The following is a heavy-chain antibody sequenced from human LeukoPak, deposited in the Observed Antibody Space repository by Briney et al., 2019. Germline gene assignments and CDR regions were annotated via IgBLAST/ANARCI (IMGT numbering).Heavy chain of an antibody. V-gene: IGHV1-69*13. CDR2: IIPIFGTA. CDR3: ATGHYYGSALNWFDP. CDR1: GGTFSSYA. J-gene: IGHJ5*02. Sequence: SVKVSCKASGGTFSSYAISWVRQAPGQGLEWMGGIIPIFGTANYAQKFQGRVTITADESTSTAYMELSSLRSEDTAVYYCATGHYYGSALNWFDPWGQGTLVTVSS. D-gene: IGHD3-10*01.